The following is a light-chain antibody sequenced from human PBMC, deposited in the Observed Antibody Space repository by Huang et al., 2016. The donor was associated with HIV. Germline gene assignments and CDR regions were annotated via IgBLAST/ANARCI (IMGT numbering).Light chain of an antibody. CDR3: QQYYRPLLT. V-gene: IGKV1-8*01. J-gene: IGKJ4*01. CDR2: AAS. CDR1: QDISSY. Sequence: AIRMTQSPSSLSASTGDRVTITCRASQDISSYLAWYQQKPGEAHKLLMYAASTLQGGVPSRFSGSGSGTDFTLTISCLQSEDFATYYCQQYYRPLLTFGGGTRV.